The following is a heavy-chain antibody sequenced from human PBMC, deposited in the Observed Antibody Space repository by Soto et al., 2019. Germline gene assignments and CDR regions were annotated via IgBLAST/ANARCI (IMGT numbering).Heavy chain of an antibody. V-gene: IGHV3-23*01. CDR3: AKPPWETDAFDI. CDR2: ISGSGGST. D-gene: IGHD1-26*01. J-gene: IGHJ3*02. Sequence: GGSLRLSCAASGFTFSSYAMSWVRQAPGKGLEWVSAISGSGGSTYYADSVKGRFTISRDNSKNTLYLQMNSLRAEGTAVYYCAKPPWETDAFDIWGQGTMVTVSS. CDR1: GFTFSSYA.